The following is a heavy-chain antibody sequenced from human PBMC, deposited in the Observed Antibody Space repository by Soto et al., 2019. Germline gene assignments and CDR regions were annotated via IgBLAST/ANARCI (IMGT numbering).Heavy chain of an antibody. V-gene: IGHV4-59*01. J-gene: IGHJ4*02. CDR2: IFYSGNS. Sequence: PSDTLSLTFSVSGCALSFNYWSWIRQVPGKGLEWLGYIFYSGNSNYNPSLKSRVTISIDTSKNQFSLNLSSLTTADTAVYYCARGRVNFDFWGQGTLVTVSS. CDR1: GCALSFNY. CDR3: ARGRVNFDF.